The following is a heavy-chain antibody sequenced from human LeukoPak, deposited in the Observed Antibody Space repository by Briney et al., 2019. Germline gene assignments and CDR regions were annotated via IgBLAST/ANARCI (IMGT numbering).Heavy chain of an antibody. CDR1: GYTFTDYY. J-gene: IGHJ6*02. CDR3: ARGPGYDFWSGYYSGYYYYGMDV. D-gene: IGHD3-3*01. V-gene: IGHV1-8*02. Sequence: ASVKVSCKASGYTFTDYYMHWVRQATGQGLEWMGWMNPNSGNTGYAQKFQGRVTMTRNTSISTAYMELSSLRSEDTAVYYCARGPGYDFWSGYYSGYYYYGMDVWGQGTTVTVSS. CDR2: MNPNSGNT.